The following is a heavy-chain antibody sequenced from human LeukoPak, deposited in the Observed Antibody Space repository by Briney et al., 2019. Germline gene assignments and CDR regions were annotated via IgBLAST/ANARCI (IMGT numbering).Heavy chain of an antibody. CDR1: GDSINSNNYY. CDR2: INHSGST. D-gene: IGHD2-15*01. Sequence: SETLSLTCTVSGDSINSNNYYWGWIRQPPGKGLEWIGEINHSGSTNYNPSLKSRVTISVDTSKNQFSLKLSSVTAADTAVYYCARGWYVLTFFDYWGQGTLVTVSS. CDR3: ARGWYVLTFFDY. J-gene: IGHJ4*02. V-gene: IGHV4-39*07.